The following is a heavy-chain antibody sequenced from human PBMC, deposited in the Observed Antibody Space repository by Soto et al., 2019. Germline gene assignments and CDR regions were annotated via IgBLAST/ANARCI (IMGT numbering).Heavy chain of an antibody. V-gene: IGHV3-33*01. CDR3: ARDQPGYSYGYGLGY. CDR2: IWYDGSNK. D-gene: IGHD5-18*01. Sequence: PGGSLRLSCAASGFTFSSYGMHWVRQAPGKGLEWVAVIWYDGSNKYYADSVKGRFTISRDNSKNTLYLQMNSLRAEDTAVYYCARDQPGYSYGYGLGYWGQGTLVTVSS. J-gene: IGHJ4*02. CDR1: GFTFSSYG.